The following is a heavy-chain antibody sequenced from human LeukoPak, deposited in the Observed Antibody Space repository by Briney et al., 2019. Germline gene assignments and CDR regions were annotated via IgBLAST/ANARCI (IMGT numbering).Heavy chain of an antibody. CDR2: INPNSGGT. J-gene: IGHJ6*03. V-gene: IGHV1-2*02. CDR1: GYTFTGYY. Sequence: ASVKVSCKASGYTFTGYYMHWVRQAPGQGLEWMGWINPNSGGTNYAQKFQGRVTMTRDTSTSTVYMELSSLRSEDTAAYYCAREPSSSWQHTYYYYYMDVWGKGTTVTISS. CDR3: AREPSSSWQHTYYYYYMDV. D-gene: IGHD6-13*01.